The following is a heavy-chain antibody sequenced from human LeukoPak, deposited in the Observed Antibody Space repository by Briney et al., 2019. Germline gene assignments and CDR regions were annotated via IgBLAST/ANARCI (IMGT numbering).Heavy chain of an antibody. CDR1: GGSISSSSYY. CDR3: ARVPIGWELPRYYFDY. CDR2: IYYSGST. V-gene: IGHV4-39*07. Sequence: SETLSLTCTVSGGSISSSSYYWGWIRQPPGKGLEWIGSIYYSGSTYYNPSLKSRVTISVDTSKNQFSLKLSSVTAADTAVYYCARVPIGWELPRYYFDYWGQGTLVTVSA. J-gene: IGHJ4*02. D-gene: IGHD1-26*01.